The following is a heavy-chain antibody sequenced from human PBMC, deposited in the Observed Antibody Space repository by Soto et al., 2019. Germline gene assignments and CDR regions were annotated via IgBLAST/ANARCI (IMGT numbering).Heavy chain of an antibody. CDR2: IYYSGST. Sequence: ETLSLTCTVSGGSITIGGYCWSWIRQPPGQGLEWIGYIYYSGSTNYNPSLKSRVTISVDTSKNQFSLKLSSVTAADTAVYYCARRYGYRFDYWGQGTLVPVSS. CDR3: ARRYGYRFDY. V-gene: IGHV4-61*08. D-gene: IGHD1-1*01. CDR1: GGSITIGGYC. J-gene: IGHJ4*02.